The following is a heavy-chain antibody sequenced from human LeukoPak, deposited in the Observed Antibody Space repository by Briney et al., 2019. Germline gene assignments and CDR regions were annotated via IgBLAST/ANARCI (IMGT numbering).Heavy chain of an antibody. Sequence: GGSLRLSCAASGFTFNNAWMSWVRQAPGKGLEWVGRIKSKTDGGTTDYAAPVKGRFTISRDDSKNTLYLQMNSLKTEDTAVYYCTTRGYYYGSGDDYFDYWGQGTLVTVSS. CDR3: TTRGYYYGSGDDYFDY. J-gene: IGHJ4*02. CDR1: GFTFNNAW. D-gene: IGHD3-10*01. V-gene: IGHV3-15*01. CDR2: IKSKTDGGTT.